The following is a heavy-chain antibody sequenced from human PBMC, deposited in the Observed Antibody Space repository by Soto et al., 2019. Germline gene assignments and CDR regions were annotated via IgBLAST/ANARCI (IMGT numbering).Heavy chain of an antibody. CDR2: ISAYNGNT. Sequence: ASVKVSCKASGYTFTSYGISWVRQAPRQGLEWMGWISAYNGNTNYAQKLRGRVTMTTDTSTSTAYMELRSLRSDDTAVYYCARDIGKGGYVNFDYWRQGTLVTVSS. V-gene: IGHV1-18*04. CDR3: ARDIGKGGYVNFDY. CDR1: GYTFTSYG. D-gene: IGHD5-12*01. J-gene: IGHJ4*02.